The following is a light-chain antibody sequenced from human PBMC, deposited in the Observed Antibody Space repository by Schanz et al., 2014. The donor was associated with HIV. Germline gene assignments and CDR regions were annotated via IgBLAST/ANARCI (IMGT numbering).Light chain of an antibody. CDR3: QQSYNLRT. CDR1: QSISTS. V-gene: IGKV1-39*01. CDR2: AAS. Sequence: DIQMTQSPLSLAASVGDRVTLTCRASQSISTSVSWYQHKPGTAPKLLIYAASSLQSGVPSRFSGSGSGTSFSFTISSLQPEDSATYYCQQSYNLRTFGQGTKVEVK. J-gene: IGKJ1*01.